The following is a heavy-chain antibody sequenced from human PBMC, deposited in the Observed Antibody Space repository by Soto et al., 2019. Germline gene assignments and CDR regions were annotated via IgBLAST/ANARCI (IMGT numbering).Heavy chain of an antibody. CDR1: GGSVTRSGYY. Sequence: SETLSRTCPVSGGSVTRSGYYWTWIRQSPGRVRGWIGNIYPTGEINYNPSPKSRVTMSLDMSKNHLSRKLTSVTAAHAAVYYFASHSLVLGRIAATGTSAGHGLDVWGQGTRVTVSS. V-gene: IGHV4-61*03. CDR2: IYPTGEI. J-gene: IGHJ6*02. CDR3: ASHSLVLGRIAATGTSAGHGLDV. D-gene: IGHD6-13*01.